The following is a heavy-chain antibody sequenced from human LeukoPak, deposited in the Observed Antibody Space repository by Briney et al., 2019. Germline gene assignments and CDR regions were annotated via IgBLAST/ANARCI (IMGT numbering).Heavy chain of an antibody. D-gene: IGHD3-10*01. V-gene: IGHV4-39*07. CDR1: GGSISSSSYY. CDR2: IYHSGST. Sequence: SETLSPTCTVSGGSISSSSYYWGWIRQPPGKGLEWIGSIYHSGSTYYNPSLKSRVTISVDTSKNQFSLKLSSVTAADTAVYYCARTGYYGSGSPEMDVWGKGTTVTISS. J-gene: IGHJ6*04. CDR3: ARTGYYGSGSPEMDV.